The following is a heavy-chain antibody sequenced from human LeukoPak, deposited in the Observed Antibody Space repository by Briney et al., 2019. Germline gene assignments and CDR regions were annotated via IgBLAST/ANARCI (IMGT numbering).Heavy chain of an antibody. CDR1: GYTFTGYY. D-gene: IGHD6-19*01. CDR3: ARNERYSSGWYPSGYYYMDV. J-gene: IGHJ6*03. V-gene: IGHV1-2*02. Sequence: ASVKVSCKASGYTFTGYYMHWMRQAPGQGLEWMGWINPNSGGTNYAQKFRGRVTMTRDTSISTAYMELSRLRSDDTAVYYCARNERYSSGWYPSGYYYMDVWGKGTTVTVSS. CDR2: INPNSGGT.